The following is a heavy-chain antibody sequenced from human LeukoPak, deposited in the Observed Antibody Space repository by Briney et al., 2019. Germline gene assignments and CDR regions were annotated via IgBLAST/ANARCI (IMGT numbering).Heavy chain of an antibody. Sequence: PSETLSLTCTVSGGSISSNNYYWGWIRQSPGKGLEWIGSIYYSGSTYYNPSLKSRVTISVDTSKNQFSLRLSSVSAADTAVYYCARLGWGSMMWDYWGQGTLVTVSS. D-gene: IGHD2/OR15-2a*01. CDR1: GGSISSNNYY. J-gene: IGHJ4*02. CDR2: IYYSGST. CDR3: ARLGWGSMMWDY. V-gene: IGHV4-39*01.